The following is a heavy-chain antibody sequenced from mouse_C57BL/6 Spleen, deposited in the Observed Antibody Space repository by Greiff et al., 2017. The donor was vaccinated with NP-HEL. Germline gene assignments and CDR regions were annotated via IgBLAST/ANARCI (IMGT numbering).Heavy chain of an antibody. J-gene: IGHJ1*03. D-gene: IGHD1-1*01. CDR2: IDPSDSYT. CDR1: GYTFTSYW. Sequence: VQLQQPGAELVMPGASVKLSCKASGYTFTSYWMHWVKQRPGQGLEWLGEIDPSDSYTTYNQKFKGKSTLTVDNSASTAYSQLSSLTSEDSAVYYCARDHYGSSYGYFDVWGTGTTVTVSS. V-gene: IGHV1-69*01. CDR3: ARDHYGSSYGYFDV.